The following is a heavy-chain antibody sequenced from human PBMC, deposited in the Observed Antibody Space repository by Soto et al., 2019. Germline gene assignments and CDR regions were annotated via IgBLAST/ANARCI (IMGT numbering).Heavy chain of an antibody. CDR3: ARDGVAKNGHSNYFEY. CDR2: VGGGGSDT. D-gene: IGHD3-10*01. Sequence: GRSLRLSCAASGFNFEMYAMTWTRQAPGRGLEWVSGVGGGGSDTYYADSVKGRFTISRDNSKNTLDLEMSSLRAEDTAVYYCARDGVAKNGHSNYFEYWCQGILLTVSS. J-gene: IGHJ4*02. CDR1: GFNFEMYA. V-gene: IGHV3-23*01.